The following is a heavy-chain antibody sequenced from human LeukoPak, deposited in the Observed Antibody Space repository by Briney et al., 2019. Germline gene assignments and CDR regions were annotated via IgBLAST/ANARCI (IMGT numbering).Heavy chain of an antibody. CDR2: FDPEDGET. CDR1: GYTLTELS. CDR3: ATQSELEGYSSGWYDNWFDP. J-gene: IGHJ5*02. Sequence: ASVKVSCKVSGYTLTELSMHWVRQAPGKGLEWMGGFDPEDGETIYAQKFQGRVTMTEDTSTDTAYRELSSLRSEDTAVYYCATQSELEGYSSGWYDNWFDPWGQGTLVTVSS. D-gene: IGHD6-19*01. V-gene: IGHV1-24*01.